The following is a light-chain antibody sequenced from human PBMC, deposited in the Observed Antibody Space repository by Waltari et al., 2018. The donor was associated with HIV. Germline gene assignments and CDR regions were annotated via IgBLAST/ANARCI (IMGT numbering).Light chain of an antibody. CDR1: SLRSYY. CDR3: NSRDSSGNHYV. Sequence: SSELTQDPAVSVALGQTVRITCQGDSLRSYYASWYQQKPGPAPLLVIYGKTNRPSGIPDRFSGSSSGNTASLTITGAQAEDEADYYCNSRDSSGNHYVFGTGTKVTVL. V-gene: IGLV3-19*01. J-gene: IGLJ1*01. CDR2: GKT.